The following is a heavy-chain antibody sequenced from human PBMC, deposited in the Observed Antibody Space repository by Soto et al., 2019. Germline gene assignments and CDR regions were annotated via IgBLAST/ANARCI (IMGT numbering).Heavy chain of an antibody. CDR1: GFSLSTSGVG. D-gene: IGHD6-19*01. V-gene: IGHV2-5*02. CDR2: IYWDDDK. Sequence: QITLKESGPTLVKPTQTLTLTCTFSGFSLSTSGVGVGWIRQPPGKALEWLALIYWDDDKRYSPSLKSRLTITKDTSKNQVVLTMTNMDPVDTATYYCAHPKRDIAVAGTSFDYWGQGTLVTVSS. CDR3: AHPKRDIAVAGTSFDY. J-gene: IGHJ4*02.